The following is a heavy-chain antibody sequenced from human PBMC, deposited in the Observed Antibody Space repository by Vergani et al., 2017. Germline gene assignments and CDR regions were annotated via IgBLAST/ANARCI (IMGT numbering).Heavy chain of an antibody. CDR2: INPGGGST. Sequence: QVQLVQSGAEVKKSGASVKVSCKASGYTFTSYYMHWVRQAPGQGLEWMGIINPGGGSTRYAQKFQGRVTMTRDTSTSTVYMELSSLRSEDTAVYYCSSVGSGYDWGDYYYYGMDVWGQGMTVTVYS. J-gene: IGHJ6*02. V-gene: IGHV1-46*01. CDR3: SSVGSGYDWGDYYYYGMDV. CDR1: GYTFTSYY. D-gene: IGHD5-12*01.